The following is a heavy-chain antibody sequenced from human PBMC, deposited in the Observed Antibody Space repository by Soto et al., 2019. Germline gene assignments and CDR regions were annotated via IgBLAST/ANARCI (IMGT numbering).Heavy chain of an antibody. D-gene: IGHD1-26*01. CDR1: GGSFSSYA. CDR3: ARGPTVELLY. Sequence: TVKFACWASGGSFSSYAISWVRQAPGQGLEWMGGIIPIFGTANYAQKFQGRVTITADESTSTADMELSSLRSEDTAVYYCARGPTVELLYWGQGTLVTVSS. CDR2: IIPIFGTA. V-gene: IGHV1-69*13. J-gene: IGHJ4*02.